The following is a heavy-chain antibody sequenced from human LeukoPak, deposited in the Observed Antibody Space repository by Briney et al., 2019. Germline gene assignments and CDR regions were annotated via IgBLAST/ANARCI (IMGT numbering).Heavy chain of an antibody. D-gene: IGHD2-15*01. V-gene: IGHV1-2*02. CDR3: ARDRDQFAATWLLNY. J-gene: IGHJ4*02. CDR1: EYTFTGYY. CDR2: IKPNSGST. Sequence: ASVKVSCKASEYTFTGYYMHCVRQAPGQGLEWMGWIKPNSGSTNYAQKFQGRVTMTRDTSISTAYMELSRLRSDDPAVYYCARDRDQFAATWLLNYWGQGTLVTVSS.